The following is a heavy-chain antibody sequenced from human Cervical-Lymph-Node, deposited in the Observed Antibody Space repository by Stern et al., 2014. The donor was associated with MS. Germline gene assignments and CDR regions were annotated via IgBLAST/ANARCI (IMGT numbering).Heavy chain of an antibody. J-gene: IGHJ4*02. V-gene: IGHV5-51*01. CDR1: GYTFTSYW. CDR2: IFPGGSDI. Sequence: EDQLVESGPEVKRPGESLKISCQASGYTFTSYWIGWVRQMPGKGLEWIAIIFPGGSDIRYSPSFQGQVTISADNSSSTAYLQWNNLKASDTAIYYCARQRYFDYWGQGTLVTVSS. CDR3: ARQRYFDY.